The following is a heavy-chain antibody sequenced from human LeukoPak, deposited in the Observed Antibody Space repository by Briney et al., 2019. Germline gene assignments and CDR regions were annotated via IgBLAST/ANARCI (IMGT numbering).Heavy chain of an antibody. CDR1: GFTFSSYG. CDR3: AKVYGSSGYYDGIGFDY. Sequence: GGSLRLSCAASGFTFSSYGMHWVRQAPGKGLEWVAVISYDGSNKYYADSVKGRFTISRDNSKNTLYLQMNSLRAEDTAVYYCAKVYGSSGYYDGIGFDYWGQGTLVTVSS. D-gene: IGHD3-22*01. J-gene: IGHJ4*02. CDR2: ISYDGSNK. V-gene: IGHV3-30*18.